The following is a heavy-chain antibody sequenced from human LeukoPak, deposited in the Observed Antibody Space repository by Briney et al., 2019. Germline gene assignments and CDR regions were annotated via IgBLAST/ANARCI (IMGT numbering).Heavy chain of an antibody. CDR3: ARDSSSWYSLDY. CDR1: GYSISSGYY. J-gene: IGHJ4*02. V-gene: IGHV4-38-2*02. Sequence: PSETLSLTCTVSGYSISSGYYWGWIRQPPGKGLEWIGSIYHSGSTYYNPSLKSRVTISVDTSKNQFSLKLSSVTAADTAVYYCARDSSSWYSLDYWGQGTLVTVSS. D-gene: IGHD6-13*01. CDR2: IYHSGST.